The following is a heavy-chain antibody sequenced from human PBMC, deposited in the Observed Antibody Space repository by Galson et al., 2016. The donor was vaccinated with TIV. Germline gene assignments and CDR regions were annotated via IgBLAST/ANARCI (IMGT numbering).Heavy chain of an antibody. J-gene: IGHJ4*02. Sequence: SLRLSCAASGFTFNYYWMSWVRQAPGKGLEWVANINQYGSDSYYVDSVRGRFTISRDNAKTSLFLQMNSLRPDDTAMYYCATRGYYFEHWGQGTMVSVSS. CDR2: INQYGSDS. CDR1: GFTFNYYW. CDR3: ATRGYYFEH. V-gene: IGHV3-7*01.